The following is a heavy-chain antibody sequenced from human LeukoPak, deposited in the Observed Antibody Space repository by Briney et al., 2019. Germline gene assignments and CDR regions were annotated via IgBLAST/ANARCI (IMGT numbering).Heavy chain of an antibody. J-gene: IGHJ4*02. V-gene: IGHV4-39*07. CDR3: AASSGYPFEY. CDR1: GGPISSGSYY. CDR2: IQYSGST. Sequence: SEILSLTCTVSGGPISSGSYYWGWLRQPPGKGLEWIGSIQYSGSTYYNPSLKRRVTISVDTSKNQFSLKLSSVTAADTAVYYCAASSGYPFEYWGQGTLVTVSS. D-gene: IGHD3-22*01.